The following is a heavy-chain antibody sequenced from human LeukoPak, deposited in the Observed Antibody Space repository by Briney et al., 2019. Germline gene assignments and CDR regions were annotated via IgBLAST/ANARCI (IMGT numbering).Heavy chain of an antibody. D-gene: IGHD3-22*01. CDR2: IKQDGSEK. J-gene: IGHJ4*02. V-gene: IGHV3-7*01. CDR3: ARGIDDRDGYQAHFDY. Sequence: GGSLRLSCAASGFTFSSYWMSWVRQAPGKGLEWVANIKQDGSEKYYVDSVKGRFTISRDNAKNSLYLQMNSLRAEDTAVYYCARGIDDRDGYQAHFDYWGQGTLVTVSS. CDR1: GFTFSSYW.